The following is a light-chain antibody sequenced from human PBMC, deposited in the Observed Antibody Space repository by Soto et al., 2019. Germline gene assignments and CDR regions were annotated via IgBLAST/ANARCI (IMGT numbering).Light chain of an antibody. V-gene: IGLV2-14*03. CDR1: SSDVGGYNF. CDR3: SSSTSSSTVI. J-gene: IGLJ2*01. CDR2: DVR. Sequence: QSALTQPASVSGSPGQSITISCTGTSSDVGGYNFVSWYQQHPGKAPKFIIYDVRTRPSGVSNRFSGSRSGNTASLTISGLQAEDEDDYYCSSSTSSSTVIFGGGTKLTVL.